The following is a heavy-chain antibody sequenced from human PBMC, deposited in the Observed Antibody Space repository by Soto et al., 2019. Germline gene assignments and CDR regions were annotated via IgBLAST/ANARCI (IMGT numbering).Heavy chain of an antibody. CDR3: ATHQYSRGWYS. V-gene: IGHV3-7*02. CDR1: GFTFSSFW. J-gene: IGHJ4*02. Sequence: EVQLVESGGGLVQPGGSLGFSCAASGFTFSSFWLPWFRQAPGKGLEWVANLKQNGSEKYYVDPVKGRFTISRDIDKDSLFLQMNSLRAEDTAVYYCATHQYSRGWYSWGQGTLVTVSS. CDR2: LKQNGSEK. D-gene: IGHD6-13*01.